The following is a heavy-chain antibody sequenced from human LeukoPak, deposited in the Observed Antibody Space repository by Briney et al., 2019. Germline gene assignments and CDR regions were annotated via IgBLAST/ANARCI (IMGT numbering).Heavy chain of an antibody. D-gene: IGHD2-21*02. CDR2: FYYSGST. V-gene: IGHV4-39*01. CDR3: ATLLPCGGDCYPIDY. Sequence: SETLSLTCTVSGGSISSSSFYWGWIRQPPGKGLEWIGNFYYSGSTYYNPSLKSRVTISVDTSKNQFSLKLSSVTAADTAVYYCATLLPCGGDCYPIDYWGQGTLVTVSS. CDR1: GGSISSSSFY. J-gene: IGHJ4*02.